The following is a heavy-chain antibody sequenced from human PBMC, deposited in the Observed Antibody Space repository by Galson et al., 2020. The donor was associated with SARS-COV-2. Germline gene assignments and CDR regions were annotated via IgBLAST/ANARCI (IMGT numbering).Heavy chain of an antibody. CDR3: AREGSVGATTGMDY. CDR1: GFTFSSYG. J-gene: IGHJ4*01. D-gene: IGHD1-26*01. Sequence: GGSLRLSCAASGFTFSSYGMHWVRQAPGKGLEWVAVIWYDGSNKYYADSVKGRFTISRDNSKNTLYLQMNSLRAEDTAVYYCAREGSVGATTGMDYWGHGTLVTVSS. V-gene: IGHV3-33*01. CDR2: IWYDGSNK.